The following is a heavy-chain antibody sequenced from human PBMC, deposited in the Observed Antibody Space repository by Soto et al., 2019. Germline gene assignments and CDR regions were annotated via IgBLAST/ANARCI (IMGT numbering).Heavy chain of an antibody. CDR3: ARRQSIMIRGANAFDI. J-gene: IGHJ3*02. CDR1: GFSLITTGAG. V-gene: IGHV2-5*02. CDR2: IYWDGGK. Sequence: QITLKESGPTLVQPTQTLTLTCSFSGFSLITTGAGVGWIRQPPGKAPEWLALIYWDGGKRYSSALKSRLTITKDSSKHQVVLTMTNMDPVDTATYYCARRQSIMIRGANAFDIWGQGTFLSVSS. D-gene: IGHD3-10*01.